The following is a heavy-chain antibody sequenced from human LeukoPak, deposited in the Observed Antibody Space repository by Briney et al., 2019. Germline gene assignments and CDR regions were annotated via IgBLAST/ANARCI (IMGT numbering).Heavy chain of an antibody. J-gene: IGHJ4*02. D-gene: IGHD1-14*01. CDR1: GFSFSRYW. Sequence: VGSLRLSCVASGFSFSRYWMSWVRQAPGKGLKWVANIKEDGSEQYYADSLKGRFTISRDNVKNSLYLHINSLRAEDTAVYYCARDSFETDIDYWGQGTLVTVSS. V-gene: IGHV3-7*03. CDR2: IKEDGSEQ. CDR3: ARDSFETDIDY.